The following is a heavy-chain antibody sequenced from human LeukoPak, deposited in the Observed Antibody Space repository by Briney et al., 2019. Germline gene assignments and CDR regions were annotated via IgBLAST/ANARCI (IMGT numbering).Heavy chain of an antibody. CDR3: ARADYYDSSGYYYF. J-gene: IGHJ4*02. Sequence: PVKVSCKASGGTFSSYAISWVRQAPGQGLEWMGGIIPIFGTANYAQKFQGRVTITADESTSTAYMELSSLRSEDTAVYYCARADYYDSSGYYYFWGQGTLVTVSS. D-gene: IGHD3-22*01. CDR1: GGTFSSYA. V-gene: IGHV1-69*13. CDR2: IIPIFGTA.